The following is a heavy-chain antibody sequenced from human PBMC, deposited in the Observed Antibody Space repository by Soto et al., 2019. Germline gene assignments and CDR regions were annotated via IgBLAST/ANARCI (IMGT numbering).Heavy chain of an antibody. CDR1: GFTFSDYY. Sequence: GGSLRLSCAASGFTFSDYYMSWIRQAPGKGLEWVSYISSSSSYTNYADSVKGRFTISRDNAKNSLYLQMNSLRAEDTAVYYCARDLWIGEMIPRKEYYYGMDVWGQGTTVTVSS. V-gene: IGHV3-11*06. J-gene: IGHJ6*02. D-gene: IGHD5-12*01. CDR2: ISSSSSYT. CDR3: ARDLWIGEMIPRKEYYYGMDV.